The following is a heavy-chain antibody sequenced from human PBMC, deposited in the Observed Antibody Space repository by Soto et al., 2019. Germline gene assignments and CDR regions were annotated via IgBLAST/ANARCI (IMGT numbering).Heavy chain of an antibody. CDR1: GGSISNYY. CDR2: IYYSGST. CDR3: TRHRLRGVSVGEFDF. Sequence: QVQLQESGPGLVKPSGTLSLTCTVSGGSISNYYWTWIRQPPGKGLEWIGYIYYSGSTNYNPSLKSRVTISVDTSKNQFSLKLSSVTAADTAVYYCTRHRLRGVSVGEFDFWGQGALVTVSS. V-gene: IGHV4-59*08. J-gene: IGHJ4*02. D-gene: IGHD3-10*01.